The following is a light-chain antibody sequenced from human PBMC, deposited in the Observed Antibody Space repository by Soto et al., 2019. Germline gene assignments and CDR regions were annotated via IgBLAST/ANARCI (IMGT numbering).Light chain of an antibody. CDR2: AAS. J-gene: IGKJ1*01. CDR3: HQYNSFSPWT. V-gene: IGKV1-9*01. Sequence: DIQLTQSPSFLSAAVGDRVTITCRASQGISSYLAWYQQKPGKAPKLLIYAASTLKSGVPSRFSGRGSGTEFTLTITSLQPDDFATYYCHQYNSFSPWTFGQGTKVDTK. CDR1: QGISSY.